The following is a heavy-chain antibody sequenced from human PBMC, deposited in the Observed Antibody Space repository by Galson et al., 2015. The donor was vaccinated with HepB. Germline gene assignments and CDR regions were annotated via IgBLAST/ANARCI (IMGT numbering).Heavy chain of an antibody. D-gene: IGHD2-15*01. J-gene: IGHJ4*02. CDR1: GYTFTSYY. V-gene: IGHV1-46*04. CDR3: ARGGRLDIVVVVAALGY. CDR2: INPSGGST. Sequence: SVKVSCKASGYTFTSYYMHWVRQAPGQGLEWMGIINPSGGSTSYAQKLQGRVTMTRDTSTSTVYMELSSLRSEDTAVYYCARGGRLDIVVVVAALGYWGQGTLVTVSS.